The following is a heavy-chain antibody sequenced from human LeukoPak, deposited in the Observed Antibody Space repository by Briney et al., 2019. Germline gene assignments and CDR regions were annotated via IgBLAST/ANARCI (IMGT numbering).Heavy chain of an antibody. CDR1: EYSISSYY. D-gene: IGHD2-2*01. V-gene: IGHV4-59*01. J-gene: IGHJ5*02. CDR2: IYYSGST. CDR3: ARGGYGSSSHNWFDP. Sequence: PSETLSLTCTASEYSISSYYLSWIRQPPGKGLEWIGYIYYSGSTNYNPSLKSRVTISVDTSKNQFSLKLSAVTAADTAVYYCARGGYGSSSHNWFDPWGQGTLVTVSS.